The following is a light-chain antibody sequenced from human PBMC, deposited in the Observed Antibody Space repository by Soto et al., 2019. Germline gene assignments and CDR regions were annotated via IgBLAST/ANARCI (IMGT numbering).Light chain of an antibody. V-gene: IGKV3-11*01. Sequence: EIVLTQSPATLSLSPGERVTLSCRASQSVGSYLAWYQQKPGQAPRLLIYGASNRATGIPARFSGSGSGTDFSLTIRSRESEDFAVYYCQHSGKWPRTSGQGTKLEIK. J-gene: IGKJ2*01. CDR1: QSVGSY. CDR2: GAS. CDR3: QHSGKWPRT.